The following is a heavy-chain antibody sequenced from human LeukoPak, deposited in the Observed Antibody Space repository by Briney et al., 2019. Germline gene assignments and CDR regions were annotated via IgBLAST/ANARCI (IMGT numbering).Heavy chain of an antibody. V-gene: IGHV3-30*02. CDR3: ATPPELYDATNFNWFDP. CDR2: IRYDGSNK. CDR1: GFTFCSYV. Sequence: GGSLRLSYAASGFTFCSYVMHWVRQAPGKGLEGLAFIRYDGSNKYYEDPVKSRFTISRDNSKNTLYLQMNSQRAEDTAVYYCATPPELYDATNFNWFDPWGQGTLVTVSS. J-gene: IGHJ5*02. D-gene: IGHD2-8*01.